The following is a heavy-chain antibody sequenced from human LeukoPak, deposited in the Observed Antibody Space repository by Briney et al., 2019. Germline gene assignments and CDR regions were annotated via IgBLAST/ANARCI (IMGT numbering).Heavy chain of an antibody. D-gene: IGHD6-19*01. CDR3: ARDPYDALAGPDY. Sequence: ASVKVSCKASGYTFTDYYIHWVRQAPGQGLEWMGWINPNSGGTNSAQKFQGRVTMTRATSISTAYMELSRLRSDDTAVYYCARDPYDALAGPDYWGQGTLVTVSS. V-gene: IGHV1-2*02. CDR1: GYTFTDYY. J-gene: IGHJ4*02. CDR2: INPNSGGT.